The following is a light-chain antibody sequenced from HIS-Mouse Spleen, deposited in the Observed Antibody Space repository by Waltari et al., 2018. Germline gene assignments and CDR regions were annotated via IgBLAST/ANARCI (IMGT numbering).Light chain of an antibody. J-gene: IGLJ1*01. CDR2: EGS. CDR1: SSDVGRYNL. CDR3: CSYAGSSTFV. V-gene: IGLV2-23*01. Sequence: QSALTQPASVSGSPGPSITIPCTGTSSDVGRYNLFSWYQQHPGKAPKLMIYEGSKRPSGVSNRFSGSKSGNTASLTISGLQAEDEADYYCCSYAGSSTFVFGTGTKVTVL.